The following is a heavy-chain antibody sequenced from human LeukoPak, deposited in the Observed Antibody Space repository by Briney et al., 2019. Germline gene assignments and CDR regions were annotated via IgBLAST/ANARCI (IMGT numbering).Heavy chain of an antibody. CDR2: IRSNAYGGTT. J-gene: IGHJ6*03. CDR3: TRDDYGDYGFYYYMDV. D-gene: IGHD4-17*01. CDR1: GFTFGDYA. Sequence: GGSLRLSCTASGFTFGDYAMSWVRQAPVKGLEWVGFIRSNAYGGTTEYAASVKGRFTISRDDSKSIAHMKMNSPKTEDTAVYYCTRDDYGDYGFYYYMDVWGKGTTVTISS. V-gene: IGHV3-49*04.